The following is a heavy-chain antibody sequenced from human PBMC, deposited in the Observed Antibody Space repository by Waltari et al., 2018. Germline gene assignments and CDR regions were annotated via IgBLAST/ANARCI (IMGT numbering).Heavy chain of an antibody. CDR2: ISSSSSAI. V-gene: IGHV3-48*01. CDR1: GFTFSSYS. Sequence: EVQLVESGGDLVRPGGSLGLSCAGSGFTFSSYSMNWVSQAPGKGLEWISFISSSSSAIYYADSVKGRFTISRDNAKNSLYLQMNSLRAEDTAVNYCARDGLLGDNSPGDYWGQGTLVTVSS. D-gene: IGHD3-22*01. CDR3: ARDGLLGDNSPGDY. J-gene: IGHJ4*02.